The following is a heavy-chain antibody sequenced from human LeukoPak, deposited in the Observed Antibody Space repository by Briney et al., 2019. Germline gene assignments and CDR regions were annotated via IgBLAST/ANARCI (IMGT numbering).Heavy chain of an antibody. V-gene: IGHV3-30*02. D-gene: IGHD6-19*01. Sequence: GGSLRLSCAASGFTFSSYGMHWVRQAPGKGLEWVAFIRSDGSNIYYADSVKGRFTISRDNSKNTLYLQMNSLRAEDTAVYYCARVPITLAGTKDAKYFQHWGQGTLVTVSS. J-gene: IGHJ1*01. CDR3: ARVPITLAGTKDAKYFQH. CDR1: GFTFSSYG. CDR2: IRSDGSNI.